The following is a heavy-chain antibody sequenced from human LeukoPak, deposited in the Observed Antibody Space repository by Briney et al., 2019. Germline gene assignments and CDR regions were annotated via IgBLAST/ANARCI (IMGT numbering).Heavy chain of an antibody. J-gene: IGHJ1*01. CDR3: ARYCSSTSRPPYFQH. V-gene: IGHV3-11*01. D-gene: IGHD2-2*01. Sequence: PGGSLRLSCAASGFTFSDYYMSWIRQAPGKGLEWVSYISSSGSTIYYADSVKGRFTISRDNAKNSLYLQMNSLRAEDTAVYYCARYCSSTSRPPYFQHWGQGTLVTVSS. CDR2: ISSSGSTI. CDR1: GFTFSDYY.